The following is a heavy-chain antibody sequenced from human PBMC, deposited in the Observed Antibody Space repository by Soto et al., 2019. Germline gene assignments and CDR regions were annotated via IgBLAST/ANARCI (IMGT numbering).Heavy chain of an antibody. CDR1: GDSVISATYY. J-gene: IGHJ3*01. Sequence: SETLSLTCTVSGDSVISATYYWSWIRQPPGKGLEWIGYIYYDGGTTYNSSLKSRVTRSTETSRSQLALQLTSATPADTAVYYCARVLPGIAAAYDAFDVWGQGTMVTVSS. V-gene: IGHV4-61*01. CDR2: IYYDGGT. D-gene: IGHD6-13*01. CDR3: ARVLPGIAAAYDAFDV.